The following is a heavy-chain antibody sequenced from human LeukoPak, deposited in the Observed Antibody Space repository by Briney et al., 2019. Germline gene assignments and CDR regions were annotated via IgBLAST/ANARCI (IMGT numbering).Heavy chain of an antibody. D-gene: IGHD6-19*01. Sequence: QPGGSLRLSCAASGFTFSSYEMNWVRQAPGKGLEWVSYISSSGSTIYYADSVKGRFTISRDNSKNTLYLQMNSLRAEDTAVYYCAKSGAVAGTADYWYFDLWGRGTLVTVSS. V-gene: IGHV3-48*03. CDR2: ISSSGSTI. J-gene: IGHJ2*01. CDR1: GFTFSSYE. CDR3: AKSGAVAGTADYWYFDL.